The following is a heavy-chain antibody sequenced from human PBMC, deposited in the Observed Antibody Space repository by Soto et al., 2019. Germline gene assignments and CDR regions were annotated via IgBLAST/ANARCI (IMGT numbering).Heavy chain of an antibody. Sequence: GESLKISCKGSGYSFTSYWIGWVRQMPGKGLEWMGIIYPGDSDTRYSPSFQGQVTISADKSISTAYLQWSSLKASDTAMYYCARFAWGYCSSTSCYWFDPWGQGTLVTVSS. CDR1: GYSFTSYW. CDR3: ARFAWGYCSSTSCYWFDP. D-gene: IGHD2-2*01. J-gene: IGHJ5*02. V-gene: IGHV5-51*01. CDR2: IYPGDSDT.